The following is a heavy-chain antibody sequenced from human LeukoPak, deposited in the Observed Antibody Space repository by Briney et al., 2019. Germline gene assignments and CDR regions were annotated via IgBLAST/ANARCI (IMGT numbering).Heavy chain of an antibody. D-gene: IGHD1-26*01. CDR2: ISVTSEK. J-gene: IGHJ4*02. V-gene: IGHV3-48*02. Sequence: GGSLRLSCAASGFTFSSFRMNWVRQAPGKGLEWLSDISVTSEKSYAASVKGRSTISRDNAKNSLYLQMNSLKDEDTAVYYCVRDPGRSSNYWGQGTLVTVSS. CDR3: VRDPGRSSNY. CDR1: GFTFSSFR.